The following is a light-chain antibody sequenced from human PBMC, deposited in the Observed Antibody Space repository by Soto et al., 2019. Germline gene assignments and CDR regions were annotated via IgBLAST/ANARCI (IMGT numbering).Light chain of an antibody. V-gene: IGKV3-11*01. CDR2: DAS. Sequence: EIVLTQSPATLSLSPGERATLSCRASQSVSSYLGWFQQKPGQAPRLLIYDASNRATGIPARFSGSGSGTDFTLTISSLEPEDSAVYHCQQRAIWVTFGQGTRLEIK. CDR3: QQRAIWVT. J-gene: IGKJ5*01. CDR1: QSVSSY.